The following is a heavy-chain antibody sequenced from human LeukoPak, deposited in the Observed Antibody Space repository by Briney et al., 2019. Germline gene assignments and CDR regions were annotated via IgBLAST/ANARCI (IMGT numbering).Heavy chain of an antibody. V-gene: IGHV3-48*03. CDR1: GFTFSSYE. Sequence: GGSLRLSCAASGFTFSSYEMNWVRQAPGKGLEWVSYISSSGSTIYYADSVKGRFTISRDNAKNSLYLQMNSLRAEDTAVYYCARRRDSSSWYEEDYWGQGTLVTVSS. CDR3: ARRRDSSSWYEEDY. J-gene: IGHJ4*02. D-gene: IGHD6-13*01. CDR2: ISSSGSTI.